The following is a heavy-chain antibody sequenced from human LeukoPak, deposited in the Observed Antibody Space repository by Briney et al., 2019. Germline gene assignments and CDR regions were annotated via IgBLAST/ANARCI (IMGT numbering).Heavy chain of an antibody. Sequence: ASVKVSCKASGYAFTGQYIHWVRQAPGQGLEWMGWINPSSGGTNIAQKFQGRLTMTRDTSISTAYMELSGLTSDDTAVYSCARQSGTTAKEVNWFDPWGQGTLVTVSS. CDR3: ARQSGTTAKEVNWFDP. J-gene: IGHJ5*02. CDR1: GYAFTGQY. CDR2: INPSSGGT. D-gene: IGHD1-26*01. V-gene: IGHV1-2*02.